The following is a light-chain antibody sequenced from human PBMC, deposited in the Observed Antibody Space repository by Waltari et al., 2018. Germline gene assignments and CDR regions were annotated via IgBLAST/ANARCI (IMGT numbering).Light chain of an antibody. J-gene: IGLJ1*01. V-gene: IGLV2-14*01. Sequence: QSALTQPASVSGSPGQSITISCTGTSSDVGGYNYVSWYQQHPGKAPKLMIYEVSNRPSGVSNRFSASKSGNPASLTISGLQAEDEADYYCSSYTSSTFYVFGTGTKVTVL. CDR1: SSDVGGYNY. CDR3: SSYTSSTFYV. CDR2: EVS.